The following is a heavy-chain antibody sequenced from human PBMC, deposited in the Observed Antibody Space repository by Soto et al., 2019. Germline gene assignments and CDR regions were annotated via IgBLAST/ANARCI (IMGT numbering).Heavy chain of an antibody. D-gene: IGHD2-15*01. CDR2: INHSGGT. V-gene: IGHV4-34*01. CDR1: AGSFSGYY. CDR3: ARYNSEVVGFDF. J-gene: IGHJ4*02. Sequence: SETLSLTCAVYAGSFSGYYWAWVRQPPGKGLEWIGEINHSGGTNYNPSLKSRVTFSVDTSKNLFSLNLNSVTAADTAVYYCARYNSEVVGFDFWGQGTQVTVSS.